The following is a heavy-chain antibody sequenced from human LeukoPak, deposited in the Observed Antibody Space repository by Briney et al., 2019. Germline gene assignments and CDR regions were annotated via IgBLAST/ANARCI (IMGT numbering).Heavy chain of an antibody. CDR2: IYPGDSDT. J-gene: IGHJ4*02. Sequence: GESLKISCKGSGYSFTSYWIGWVRQMPGKGLEWMGIIYPGDSDTRYSPSFQGQVTISADKSISTAYLQWSSLKASDTAVYYCARPRNYDSSGYSGFDYWGQGTLVTVSS. CDR3: ARPRNYDSSGYSGFDY. V-gene: IGHV5-51*01. CDR1: GYSFTSYW. D-gene: IGHD3-22*01.